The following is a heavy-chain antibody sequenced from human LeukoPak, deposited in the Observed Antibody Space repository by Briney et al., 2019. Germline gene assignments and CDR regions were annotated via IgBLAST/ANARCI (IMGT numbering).Heavy chain of an antibody. CDR3: ASLVRGSYFDAFDI. CDR2: IKQDGSEK. D-gene: IGHD1-26*01. Sequence: GGSLRLSCAASGFTFSSYWMSWVRQAPGKGLEWVANIKQDGSEKYYVDSVKGRFTISRDNAKNSLYLQMNSLRAEDTAVYYCASLVRGSYFDAFDIWGQGTMVTVSS. CDR1: GFTFSSYW. J-gene: IGHJ3*02. V-gene: IGHV3-7*03.